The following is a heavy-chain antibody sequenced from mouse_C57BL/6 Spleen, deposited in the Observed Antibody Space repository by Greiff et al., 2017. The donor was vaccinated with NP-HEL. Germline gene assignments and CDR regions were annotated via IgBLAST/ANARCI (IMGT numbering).Heavy chain of an antibody. CDR2: INPSSGYT. CDR3: ARSRTTVVYFDY. CDR1: GYTFTSYT. J-gene: IGHJ2*01. V-gene: IGHV1-4*01. Sequence: QVHVKQSGAELARPGASVKMSCKASGYTFTSYTMHWVKQRPGQGLEWIGYINPSSGYTKYNQKFKDKATLTADKSSSTAYMQLSSLTSEDSAVYYCARSRTTVVYFDYWGQGTTLTVSS. D-gene: IGHD1-1*01.